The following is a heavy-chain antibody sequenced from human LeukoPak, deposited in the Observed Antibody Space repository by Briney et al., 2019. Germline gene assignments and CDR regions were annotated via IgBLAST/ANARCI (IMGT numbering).Heavy chain of an antibody. CDR3: AKGYCSSTSCRGIVDY. D-gene: IGHD2-2*01. CDR1: GFTFDDYA. CDR2: ISWNSGSI. V-gene: IGHV3-9*01. J-gene: IGHJ4*02. Sequence: GGSLRLSCAASGFTFDDYAMHWVRQAPGKGLEWVSGISWNSGSIGYADSVKGRFTISRDNAKNSLYLQMNSLRAEDTALYYCAKGYCSSTSCRGIVDYWGQRTLVTVSS.